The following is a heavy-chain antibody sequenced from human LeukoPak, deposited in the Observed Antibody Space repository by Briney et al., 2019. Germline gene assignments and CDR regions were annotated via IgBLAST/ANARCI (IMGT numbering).Heavy chain of an antibody. V-gene: IGHV3-23*01. CDR1: GFTFSSYA. D-gene: IGHD4-17*01. CDR3: AKAFARGDYER. J-gene: IGHJ4*02. CDR2: ISGSGGST. Sequence: GGSLTLSCAASGFTFSSYAMSWARQAPGRGLEWVSAISGSGGSTSCADSVKGRFTISRDNSKNTLYLQMNSLRAEDTAVYYCAKAFARGDYERWGQGTLVTVSS.